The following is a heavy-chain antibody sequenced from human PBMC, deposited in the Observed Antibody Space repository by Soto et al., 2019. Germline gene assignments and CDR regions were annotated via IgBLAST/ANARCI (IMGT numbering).Heavy chain of an antibody. J-gene: IGHJ5*02. CDR1: GFSVSSNY. CDR3: ARHRHPRGTVGATSPLDP. Sequence: PGGSLRLSCALSGFSVSSNYLSWVRQAPGKGLEWVSVHYSGGSTYYADSVQGRFTISRDKPNNTLYLQMRRVRAEDTAVYFCARHRHPRGTVGATSPLDPWGQGTQVTVSS. CDR2: HYSGGST. V-gene: IGHV3-53*01. D-gene: IGHD1-26*01.